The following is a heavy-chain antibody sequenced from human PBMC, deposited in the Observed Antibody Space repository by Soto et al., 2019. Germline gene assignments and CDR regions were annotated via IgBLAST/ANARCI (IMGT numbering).Heavy chain of an antibody. D-gene: IGHD5-12*01. J-gene: IGHJ5*02. V-gene: IGHV3-15*07. CDR1: GFTLNNAW. Sequence: VQLVESGGGLVQPGGSLRLSCAASGFTLNNAWINWVRQAPGKGLEWVGRIKSKTDGGAADYAAPVKGRFTISRDDSKNTVYLQMNSLKTEDTAVYYCMEMATTLGQGTLVTVSS. CDR3: MEMATT. CDR2: IKSKTDGGAA.